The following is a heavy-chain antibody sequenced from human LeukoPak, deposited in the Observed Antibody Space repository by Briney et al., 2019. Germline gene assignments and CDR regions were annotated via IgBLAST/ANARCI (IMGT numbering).Heavy chain of an antibody. V-gene: IGHV3-48*04. CDR1: GFTFSSNS. J-gene: IGHJ3*02. CDR2: ISSTGGTI. D-gene: IGHD3-22*01. CDR3: ARGSPDSSGYPADAFDI. Sequence: GGSLRLSCAASGFTFSSNSMNWVRQAPGKGLEWVSYISSTGGTIYYADSVKGRFTISRDNAKNSLYLQMNSLRAEDTAVYYCARGSPDSSGYPADAFDIWGQGTMVTVSS.